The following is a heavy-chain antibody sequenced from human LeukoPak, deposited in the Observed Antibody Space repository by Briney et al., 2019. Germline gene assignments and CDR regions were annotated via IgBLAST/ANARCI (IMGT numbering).Heavy chain of an antibody. V-gene: IGHV3-53*01. CDR2: LYSGGNT. J-gene: IGHJ4*02. Sequence: GGSLRLSRAASGFSVSTDYITWVRQAPGKGLEWVSTLYSGGNTYYADSVKGRFTISRDNSKNTLYLEMNSLRVEDTAVYYCARGWGSFENWGQGTLVAVPS. CDR3: ARGWGSFEN. D-gene: IGHD7-27*01. CDR1: GFSVSTDY.